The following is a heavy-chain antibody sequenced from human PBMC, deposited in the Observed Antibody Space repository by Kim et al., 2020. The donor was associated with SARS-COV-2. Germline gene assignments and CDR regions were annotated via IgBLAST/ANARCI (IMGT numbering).Heavy chain of an antibody. V-gene: IGHV1-8*01. CDR2: VSPNNGNT. Sequence: ASVKVSCKASGYTFTTYDVNWVRQAPGQGLEWMGWVSPNNGNTGYAQQFHGRVIMTRDTSTSTAYMELNNLKSEDTAVYYCARGLGEGATNRFDPWGPGT. CDR3: ARGLGEGATNRFDP. J-gene: IGHJ5*02. CDR1: GYTFTTYD. D-gene: IGHD1-26*01.